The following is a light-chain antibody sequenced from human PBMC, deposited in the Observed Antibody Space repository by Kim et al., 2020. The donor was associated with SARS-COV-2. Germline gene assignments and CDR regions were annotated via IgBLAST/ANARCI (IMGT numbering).Light chain of an antibody. V-gene: IGKV3-15*01. CDR1: QSISNN. CDR2: GAS. J-gene: IGKJ3*01. Sequence: EIVMTQSPATLSVSPGERATLSCRASQSISNNVAWYQQKPGQAPRLLIYGASTRATDIPAKFSGSGSGTEFTLTISSLQSEDFAVYYCQQYDDWPPFTFGPGTKVDIK. CDR3: QQYDDWPPFT.